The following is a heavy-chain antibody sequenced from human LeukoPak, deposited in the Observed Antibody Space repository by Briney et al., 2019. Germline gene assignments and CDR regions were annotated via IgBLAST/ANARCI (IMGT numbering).Heavy chain of an antibody. Sequence: GGSLRLSCAPSGFNFVKYWMTWVRQVPGKGLEWVANIKDDGSQKYYVDSVKGRFTISRDNGKKSLYLQMSSLRGEDTAVYYCARASDILNWFDPWGQGTLVTVSS. D-gene: IGHD3-9*01. V-gene: IGHV3-7*01. CDR3: ARASDILNWFDP. CDR1: GFNFVKYW. CDR2: IKDDGSQK. J-gene: IGHJ5*02.